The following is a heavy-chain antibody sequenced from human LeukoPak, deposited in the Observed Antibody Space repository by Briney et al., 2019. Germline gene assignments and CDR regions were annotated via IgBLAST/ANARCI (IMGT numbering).Heavy chain of an antibody. V-gene: IGHV3-73*01. D-gene: IGHD6-13*01. CDR2: IRSKANSYAT. CDR1: GFTFSGSA. Sequence: GGSLRLPCAASGFTFSGSAMHWVRQASGKGLEWVGRIRSKANSYATAYAASVKGRFTISRDDSKNTAYLQMNSLKTEDTAVYYCTRPSAAGTDWGQGTLVTVSS. CDR3: TRPSAAGTD. J-gene: IGHJ4*02.